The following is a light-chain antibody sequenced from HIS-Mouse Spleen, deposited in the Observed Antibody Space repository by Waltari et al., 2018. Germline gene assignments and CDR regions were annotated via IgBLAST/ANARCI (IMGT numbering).Light chain of an antibody. J-gene: IGLJ2*01. CDR1: VLAKKY. CDR2: EDS. CDR3: YSTDSSGNHRV. V-gene: IGLV3-10*01. Sequence: SYELTQPSSVSVSPGQTARITRSGDVLAKKYAYWYQQKSGQAPVLVIYEDSKRPSGIPERFSGSSSGTMATLTISGAQVEDEADYYCYSTDSSGNHRVFGGGTKLTVL.